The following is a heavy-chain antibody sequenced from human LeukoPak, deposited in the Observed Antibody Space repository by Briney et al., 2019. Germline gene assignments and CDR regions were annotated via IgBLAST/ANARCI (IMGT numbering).Heavy chain of an antibody. CDR2: INHRGNT. CDR3: ARAAWAVAGTGYFDY. V-gene: IGHV4-34*01. D-gene: IGHD6-19*01. J-gene: IGHJ4*02. Sequence: SETLSLTCTDFYGSFSGYYWTWIRQPPGKGLEWIGEINHRGNTNYNPSLKSRVTILVDTSKDQFTPKLSSVTAADTAVYYCARAAWAVAGTGYFDYWGQGTLVTVSS. CDR1: YGSFSGYY.